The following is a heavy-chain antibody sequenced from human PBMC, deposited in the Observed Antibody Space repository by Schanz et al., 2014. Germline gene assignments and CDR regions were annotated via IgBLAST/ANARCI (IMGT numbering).Heavy chain of an antibody. J-gene: IGHJ5*02. D-gene: IGHD6-25*01. Sequence: QVQLQESGPGLVKPSQTLSLTCIVSGGSISSGTYYWSWLRQPAGKGLEWIGRIYTSGSTNYNPSLKSRGTISLATPKNQFSLKLSSVTAADTAVYYCAREPLSGYNWFDPWGQGSLVTVSS. CDR2: IYTSGST. V-gene: IGHV4-61*02. CDR3: AREPLSGYNWFDP. CDR1: GGSISSGTYY.